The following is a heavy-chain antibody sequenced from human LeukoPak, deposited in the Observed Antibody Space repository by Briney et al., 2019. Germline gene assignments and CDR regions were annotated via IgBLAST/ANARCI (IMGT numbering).Heavy chain of an antibody. CDR1: RFTFGTYA. V-gene: IGHV3-23*01. CDR2: ISGNGGST. D-gene: IGHD1-26*01. Sequence: GGSLRLSCAASRFTFGTYAMSWVRQAPRKGLEWVSAISGNGGSTYYADSVKGRFTISRDNSKNTPYLQMNSLRAEDTAVYYCASVGRRGIVGAPDAFDIWGQGTMVTVSS. J-gene: IGHJ3*02. CDR3: ASVGRRGIVGAPDAFDI.